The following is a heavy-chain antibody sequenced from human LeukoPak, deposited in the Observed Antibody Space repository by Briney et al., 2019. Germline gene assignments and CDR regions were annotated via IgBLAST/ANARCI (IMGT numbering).Heavy chain of an antibody. CDR2: ISHDGSNK. D-gene: IGHD6-13*01. CDR1: GFTFSSYG. Sequence: PGGSLRLSCAASGFTFSSYGMHWVRQAPGKGLEWVALISHDGSNKYYADSVKGRFTISRDNSKNTLYLQMSSLTDDDTAVYYCARDPIARGLSVPDYWGQGTLVTVSS. CDR3: ARDPIARGLSVPDY. J-gene: IGHJ4*02. V-gene: IGHV3-30*03.